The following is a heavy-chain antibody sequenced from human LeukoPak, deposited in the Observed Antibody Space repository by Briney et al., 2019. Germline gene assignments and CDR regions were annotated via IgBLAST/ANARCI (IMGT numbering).Heavy chain of an antibody. CDR2: INPSGGST. V-gene: IGHV1-46*01. CDR3: ARDCMPMCVY. D-gene: IGHD2-8*01. CDR1: GYTFTGYY. Sequence: ASVKVSCKASGYTFTGYYMHWVRQAPGQGLEWMGIINPSGGSTSYAQKFQGRVTMARDTSTSTVYMELSSLRSEDTAVYYCARDCMPMCVYWGQGTLVTVSS. J-gene: IGHJ4*02.